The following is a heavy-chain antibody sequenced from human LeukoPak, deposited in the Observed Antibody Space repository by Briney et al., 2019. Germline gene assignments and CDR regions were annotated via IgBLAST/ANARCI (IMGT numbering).Heavy chain of an antibody. D-gene: IGHD3-10*01. CDR3: AASATAGAFDI. CDR1: GFILSNAW. V-gene: IGHV3-15*01. CDR2: IISKTDGGAI. J-gene: IGHJ3*02. Sequence: PGGSLRLSCAASGFILSNAWMTWVRQGPGKGLEWVGRIISKTDGGAIDYTAPVKGRFTISRDDSKNTLYLRMIGLKTDDAGVYFCAASATAGAFDIWGQGTVVAVSS.